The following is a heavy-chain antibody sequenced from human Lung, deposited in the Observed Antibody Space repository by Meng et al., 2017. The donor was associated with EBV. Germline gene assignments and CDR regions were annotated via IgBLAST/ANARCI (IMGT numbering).Heavy chain of an antibody. Sequence: SGPRRVNPSQALSLICTVCGRAISSGGHYWIWIRQHPEKGLEWTGYIYYSGSTYYKPSLKSRLTIPVDTSKNQLSLRLSSVTAADTAVYYCARGLWYYDRGGYFDNWGRGTLVTVSS. D-gene: IGHD3-22*01. J-gene: IGHJ4*02. V-gene: IGHV4-31*03. CDR1: GRAISSGGHY. CDR3: ARGLWYYDRGGYFDN. CDR2: IYYSGST.